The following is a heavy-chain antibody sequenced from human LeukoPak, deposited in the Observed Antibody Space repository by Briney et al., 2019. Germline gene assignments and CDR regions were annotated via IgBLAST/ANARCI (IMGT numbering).Heavy chain of an antibody. CDR2: IIPIFGTA. CDR1: GGTFSSYA. Sequence: ASVKVSCKASGGTFSSYAISWVRQAPGQGLEWMGGIIPIFGTANYAQKFQGRVTITADESTSTAYMELSSLRSEDTAVYYCARAPYYYDSSGYYGAPYYFDYWGQGTLVTVSS. CDR3: ARAPYYYDSSGYYGAPYYFDY. J-gene: IGHJ4*02. D-gene: IGHD3-22*01. V-gene: IGHV1-69*13.